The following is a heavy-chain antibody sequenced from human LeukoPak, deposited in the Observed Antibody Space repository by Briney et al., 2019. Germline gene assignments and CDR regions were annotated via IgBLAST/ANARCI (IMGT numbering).Heavy chain of an antibody. CDR1: GYTFTSYG. D-gene: IGHD1-26*01. CDR2: ISAYNGNT. Sequence: ASVKVSCKASGYTFTSYGISWVRQAPGQGLEWMGWISAYNGNTNYAQKLQGRVTMTTDTSTSTAYMELRSLRSDDTAVYYCARDDIGSYSGTDAFDIWGQGTMVTVSS. V-gene: IGHV1-18*01. J-gene: IGHJ3*02. CDR3: ARDDIGSYSGTDAFDI.